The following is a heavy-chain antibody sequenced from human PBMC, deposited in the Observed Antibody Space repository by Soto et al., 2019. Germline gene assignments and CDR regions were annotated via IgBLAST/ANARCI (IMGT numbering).Heavy chain of an antibody. Sequence: VQLLESGGGLVQPGGSLRLSCAASGFIFRDYAMNWVRQAPGKGLEWVSDISGSGDSARYADSVKGRFTISRDNSRNTLYLQINSLRVDDTAVYYCGKERRGSGWSVCNFWGQGTLLPVSS. CDR2: ISGSGDSA. CDR1: GFIFRDYA. CDR3: GKERRGSGWSVCNF. J-gene: IGHJ4*02. V-gene: IGHV3-23*01. D-gene: IGHD6-19*01.